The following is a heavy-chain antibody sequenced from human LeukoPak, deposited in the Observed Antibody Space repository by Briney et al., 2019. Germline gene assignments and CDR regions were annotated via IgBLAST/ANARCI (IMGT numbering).Heavy chain of an antibody. J-gene: IGHJ4*02. Sequence: GGSLGLSCAASGFTFSSYSMNWVRQAPGKGLEWVSSISSSSSYIYYADSVKGRFTISRDNAKNSLYLQMNSLRAEDTAVYYCARDPGQRGYSYGYDYWGQGTLVTVSS. CDR2: ISSSSSYI. CDR3: ARDPGQRGYSYGYDY. V-gene: IGHV3-21*01. CDR1: GFTFSSYS. D-gene: IGHD5-18*01.